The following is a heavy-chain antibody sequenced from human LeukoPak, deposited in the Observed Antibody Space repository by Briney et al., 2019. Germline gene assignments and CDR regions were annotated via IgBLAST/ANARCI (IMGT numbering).Heavy chain of an antibody. V-gene: IGHV3-23*01. CDR1: EFTFSNYG. CDR2: ISGGGGGT. D-gene: IGHD6-19*01. J-gene: IGHJ5*02. CDR3: AKGRYTSGRNFDP. Sequence: PGGSLRLSCEASEFTFSNYGMSWVGQAPGKGKGLEWVSGISGGGGGTYYADSVKGRFTISRDDSTNRFYLQMNSLRAEDPAVYYCAKGRYTSGRNFDPWGQGTLGTASS.